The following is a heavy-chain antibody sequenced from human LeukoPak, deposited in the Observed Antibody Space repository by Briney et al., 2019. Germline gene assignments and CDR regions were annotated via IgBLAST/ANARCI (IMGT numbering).Heavy chain of an antibody. CDR2: IYYSGST. CDR3: ASSSYSSSWYPYYCYGMDV. V-gene: IGHV4-59*08. J-gene: IGHJ6*02. Sequence: SETLSLTCTVSGGSISSYYWSWIRQPPGKGLEWNGYIYYSGSTNYNPSLKSRVTISADTSKNQFSLKLSSVTAADTAVYYCASSSYSSSWYPYYCYGMDVWGQGTTVTVSS. D-gene: IGHD6-13*01. CDR1: GGSISSYY.